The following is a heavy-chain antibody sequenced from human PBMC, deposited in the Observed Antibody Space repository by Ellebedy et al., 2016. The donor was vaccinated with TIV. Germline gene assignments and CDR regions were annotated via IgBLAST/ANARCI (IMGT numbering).Heavy chain of an antibody. Sequence: SETLSLTXTVSGGSTSSSSYYWGWIRQPPGKGLEWIGSIYYSGSTYYNPSLKSRVTISVDTSKNQFSLKLSSVTAADTAVYYCAGDEGAFIGYWGQGTLVTVSS. J-gene: IGHJ4*02. CDR2: IYYSGST. CDR3: AGDEGAFIGY. D-gene: IGHD1-26*01. V-gene: IGHV4-39*02. CDR1: GGSTSSSSYY.